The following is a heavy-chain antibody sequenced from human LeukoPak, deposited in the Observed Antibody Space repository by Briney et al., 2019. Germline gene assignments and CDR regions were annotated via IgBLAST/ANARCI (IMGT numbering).Heavy chain of an antibody. D-gene: IGHD4-23*01. CDR2: INSSSSYI. V-gene: IGHV3-21*01. J-gene: IGHJ5*02. CDR3: ASWTRLTTVVTTDSYNWFDP. Sequence: PGGSLSLSCAASGFTFSSYSMNWVRQAPGKGLEWVSSINSSSSYIYYAGSVKGRFTISRDNAKTSLYLQMNSLRAEDTAVYYCASWTRLTTVVTTDSYNWFDPWGQGTLVTVSS. CDR1: GFTFSSYS.